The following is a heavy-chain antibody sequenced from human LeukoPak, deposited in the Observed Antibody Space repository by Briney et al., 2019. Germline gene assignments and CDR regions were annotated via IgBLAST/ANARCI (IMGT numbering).Heavy chain of an antibody. D-gene: IGHD3-3*01. J-gene: IGHJ4*02. CDR3: ARVESHRYDFWSGYSPFFDY. CDR2: IKQDGSEK. Sequence: PGGSLRLSCAASGFTFSSYWMSWVRQAPGKGLEWVANIKQDGSEKYYVDSVKGRFTISRDNAKNSLYLQMNSLRAEDTAVYYCARVESHRYDFWSGYSPFFDYWGQGTLVTVSS. V-gene: IGHV3-7*01. CDR1: GFTFSSYW.